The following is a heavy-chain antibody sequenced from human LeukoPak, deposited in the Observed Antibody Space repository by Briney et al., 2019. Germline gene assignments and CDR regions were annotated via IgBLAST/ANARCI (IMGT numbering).Heavy chain of an antibody. D-gene: IGHD6-19*01. CDR2: FDPEDGET. V-gene: IGHV1-24*01. CDR3: ATAPSAVAGAPYFDY. J-gene: IGHJ4*02. CDR1: GYTLTELS. Sequence: GASVKVSCKVSGYTLTELSMHWVRQAPGKGLEWMGGFDPEDGETIYAQKFQGRVTMTEDTSTDTAYMELSSLRSEDTAVYYCATAPSAVAGAPYFDYWGQGTLVTVSS.